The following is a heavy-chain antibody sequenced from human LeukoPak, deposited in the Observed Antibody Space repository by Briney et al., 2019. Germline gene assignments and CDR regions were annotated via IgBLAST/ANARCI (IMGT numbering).Heavy chain of an antibody. CDR2: IIPILGRE. J-gene: IGHJ6*02. Sequence: SVKVSCKASGYTFTSYSINWVRQAPGQGLEWMGGIIPILGRENYAQKFQGRVTITADESTCTAYMELSSLRSEDTALYYCATSLEADPYCSSTSCYGSYYYYGMDVWGQGTTVTV. CDR3: ATSLEADPYCSSTSCYGSYYYYGMDV. D-gene: IGHD2-2*01. CDR1: GYTFTSYS. V-gene: IGHV1-69*13.